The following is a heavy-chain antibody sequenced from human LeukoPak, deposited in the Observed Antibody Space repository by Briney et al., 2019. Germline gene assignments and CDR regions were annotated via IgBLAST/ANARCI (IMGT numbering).Heavy chain of an antibody. V-gene: IGHV3-23*01. CDR3: AKDPSRWLQSFDY. Sequence: PGGSLRLSCAASGFTFSSYAMSWVRQAPGKGLEWVSAIGGSGGSTYYADSVKGRFTISRDNSKNTLYLQMNSLRAEDTAVYYCAKDPSRWLQSFDYWGQGTLVTVSS. D-gene: IGHD4-4*01. J-gene: IGHJ4*02. CDR1: GFTFSSYA. CDR2: IGGSGGST.